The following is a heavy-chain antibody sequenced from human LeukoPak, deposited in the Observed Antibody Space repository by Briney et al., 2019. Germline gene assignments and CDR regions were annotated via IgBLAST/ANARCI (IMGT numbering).Heavy chain of an antibody. J-gene: IGHJ4*02. Sequence: GASVKVSCKASGYTFTGYYMHWVRQAPGQGLEWVGWINPNSGGTNYAQKFQGRVTMTRDTSISTAYMELSRLRSDDTAVYYCARDLVVPAAYFDYWGQGTLVTVSS. CDR3: ARDLVVPAAYFDY. V-gene: IGHV1-2*02. CDR2: INPNSGGT. CDR1: GYTFTGYY. D-gene: IGHD2-2*01.